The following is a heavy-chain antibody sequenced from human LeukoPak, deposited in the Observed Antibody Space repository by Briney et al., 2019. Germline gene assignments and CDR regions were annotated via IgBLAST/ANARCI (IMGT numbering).Heavy chain of an antibody. CDR1: GFTFRTYG. J-gene: IGHJ4*02. CDR3: ARDESHYFDY. Sequence: PGGSLRLSCAASGFTFRTYGIHWVRQAPGKGLEWVAVIWYDGSNKYYADFVKGRITISRDNSKNTVYLQMSSLRAEDTAVYFCARDESHYFDYWGQGTLVTVSS. CDR2: IWYDGSNK. V-gene: IGHV3-33*01.